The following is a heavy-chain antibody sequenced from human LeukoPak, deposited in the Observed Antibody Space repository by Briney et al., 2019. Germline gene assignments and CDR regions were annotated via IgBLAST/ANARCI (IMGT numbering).Heavy chain of an antibody. CDR2: IYSGGST. CDR3: ASPSEDYGDYSDAFDI. D-gene: IGHD4-17*01. Sequence: GGSLRLSCAASGFTVSSNYMSRVRQAPGKGLEWVSVIYSGGSTYYADPVKGRFTISRDNSKNTLYLQMNSLRAEDTAVYYCASPSEDYGDYSDAFDIWGQGTMVTVSS. J-gene: IGHJ3*02. CDR1: GFTVSSNY. V-gene: IGHV3-53*01.